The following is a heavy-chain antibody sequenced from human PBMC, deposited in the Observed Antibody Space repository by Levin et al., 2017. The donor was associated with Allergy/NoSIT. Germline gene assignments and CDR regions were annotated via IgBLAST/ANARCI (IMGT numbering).Heavy chain of an antibody. D-gene: IGHD6-25*01. J-gene: IGHJ4*02. V-gene: IGHV4-30-2*01. Sequence: SETLSLTCAVSGGSISSGGYSWSWIRQPPGTGLEWIGYIYHSGSTYYNPSLKSRVTISVDRSKSQFSLKLSSVTAADTAVYYCARQEAEGLFDYWGQGTLVTVSS. CDR1: GGSISSGGYS. CDR2: IYHSGST. CDR3: ARQEAEGLFDY.